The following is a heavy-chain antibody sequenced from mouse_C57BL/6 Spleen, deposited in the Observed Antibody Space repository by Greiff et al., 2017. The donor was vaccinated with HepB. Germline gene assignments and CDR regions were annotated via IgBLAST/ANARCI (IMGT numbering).Heavy chain of an antibody. V-gene: IGHV1-82*01. D-gene: IGHD1-1*01. CDR1: GYAFSSSW. Sequence: QVQLKQSGPELVKPGASVKISCKASGYAFSSSWMNWVKQRPGKGLEWIGRIYPGDGDTNYNGKFKGKATLTADKSSSTAYMQLSSLTSEDSAVYFCARERDYSWFAYWGQGTLVTVSA. J-gene: IGHJ3*01. CDR2: IYPGDGDT. CDR3: ARERDYSWFAY.